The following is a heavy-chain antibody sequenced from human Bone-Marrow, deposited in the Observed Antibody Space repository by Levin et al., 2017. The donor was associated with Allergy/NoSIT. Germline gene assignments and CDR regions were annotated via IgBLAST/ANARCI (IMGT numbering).Heavy chain of an antibody. CDR1: DFSVGDNY. CDR2: IYSGGRR. V-gene: IGHV3-66*01. J-gene: IGHJ6*02. CDR3: VARSKGLDV. Sequence: GESLKISCAASDFSVGDNYMSWVRQAPGKGLDWVSLIYSGGRRDYAESVKGRFTISRDSSKNTLYLQMTSLRAEDSAVYYCVARSKGLDVWGQGTTVTVS. D-gene: IGHD6-6*01.